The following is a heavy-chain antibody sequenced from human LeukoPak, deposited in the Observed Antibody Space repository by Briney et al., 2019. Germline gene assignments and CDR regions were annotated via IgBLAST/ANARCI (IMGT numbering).Heavy chain of an antibody. Sequence: SDTLSLTCTVSGGSISSYYWIWIRQPPGKGLEGIAYIYTSGSTNHNPSLKSPVTISVDTYKNQFSLKLGSVTAADTAVYYCARQEEQLHFDYWGQGTLVTVSS. J-gene: IGHJ4*02. CDR1: GGSISSYY. CDR2: IYTSGST. D-gene: IGHD6-6*01. CDR3: ARQEEQLHFDY. V-gene: IGHV4-4*09.